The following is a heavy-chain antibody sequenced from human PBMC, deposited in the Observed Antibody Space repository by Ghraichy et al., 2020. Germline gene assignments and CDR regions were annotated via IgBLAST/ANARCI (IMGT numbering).Heavy chain of an antibody. CDR3: GRPLLELPVRGAIGW. CDR2: VSYSGNT. V-gene: IGHV4-61*01. CDR1: GVSVSSDSYS. Sequence: SETLSLTCFVSGVSVSSDSYSWSWIRQPPGKGLEWIGYVSYSGNTNYHPSLRSRVTISLDASQNPFSLKLTSVTAADPAVYYCGRPLLELPVRGAIGWWGQGMMVTGAS. J-gene: IGHJ4*02. D-gene: IGHD3-10*01.